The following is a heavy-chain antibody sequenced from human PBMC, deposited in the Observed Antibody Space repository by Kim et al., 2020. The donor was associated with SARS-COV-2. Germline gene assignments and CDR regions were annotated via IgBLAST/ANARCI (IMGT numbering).Heavy chain of an antibody. CDR1: GFTFDDYT. CDR3: AKGKVVVAAREVGVDY. J-gene: IGHJ4*02. Sequence: GGSLRLSCAASGFTFDDYTMHWVRQAPGKGLEWVSLISWDGGSTYYADSVKGRFTISRDNSKNSLYLQMNSLRTDDTALYYCAKGKVVVAAREVGVDYWGQGTLVTVSS. V-gene: IGHV3-43*01. CDR2: ISWDGGST. D-gene: IGHD2-15*01.